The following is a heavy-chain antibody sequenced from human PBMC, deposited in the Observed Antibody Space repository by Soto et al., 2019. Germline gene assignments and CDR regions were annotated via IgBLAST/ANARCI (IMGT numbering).Heavy chain of an antibody. CDR2: IFYSGST. J-gene: IGHJ5*02. Sequence: SETLSLTCTVSGGSISDYYWSWIRQPPGKGLEWIGYIFYSGSTKYNPSLKSRVTISVDTSKNQLSLKLSSVTAADTALYYCARNVDKALSPGNWFVPWGQGTLVTVSS. V-gene: IGHV4-59*01. CDR1: GGSISDYY. CDR3: ARNVDKALSPGNWFVP. D-gene: IGHD5-18*01.